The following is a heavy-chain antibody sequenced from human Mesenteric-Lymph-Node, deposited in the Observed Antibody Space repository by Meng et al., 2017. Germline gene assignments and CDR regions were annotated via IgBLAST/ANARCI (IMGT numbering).Heavy chain of an antibody. CDR2: ISSDGSSK. J-gene: IGHJ5*01. CDR3: ARDKGVTCLDT. D-gene: IGHD3-10*01. Sequence: GGGGVQSGRSLRLSCAASGLIFSRSGMHWVRQAPGKGIEWVAFISSDGSSKYYTDSVKGRFTISRDNSKNTVSLQIDSLRVEDTAGYYCARDKGVTCLDTWGQGTLVTVSS. CDR1: GLIFSRSG. V-gene: IGHV3-30*06.